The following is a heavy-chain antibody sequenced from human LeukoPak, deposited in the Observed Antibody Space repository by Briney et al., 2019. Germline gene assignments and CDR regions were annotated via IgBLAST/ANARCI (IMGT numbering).Heavy chain of an antibody. CDR2: IYYSGST. CDR1: GGSISSGGYY. V-gene: IGHV4-31*03. D-gene: IGHD3-22*01. CDR3: ARLSGYYYDSSGYYTGPDY. Sequence: SETLSLTCTVSGGSISSGGYYWSWIRQHPGKGLEWIGYIYYSGSTYYNPSLKSRVTISVDTSKNQFSLKLSSVTAADTAVYYCARLSGYYYDSSGYYTGPDYWGQGTLVTVSS. J-gene: IGHJ4*02.